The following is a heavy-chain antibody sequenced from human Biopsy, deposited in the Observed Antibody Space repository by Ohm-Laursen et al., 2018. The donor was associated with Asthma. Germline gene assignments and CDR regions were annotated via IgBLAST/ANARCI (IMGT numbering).Heavy chain of an antibody. V-gene: IGHV1-18*01. J-gene: IGHJ6*02. CDR1: GYTFNSAG. Sequence: ASVKVSCKPSGYTFNSAGITWVRQAPGQGLEWMGWISVYNGNTKVAQKLQDRVTMITDTSTSTAYMELRSLRSDDTAVYFCARAVDYSHYYGIDVWGRGTTVTVS. CDR2: ISVYNGNT. CDR3: ARAVDYSHYYGIDV. D-gene: IGHD3-10*01.